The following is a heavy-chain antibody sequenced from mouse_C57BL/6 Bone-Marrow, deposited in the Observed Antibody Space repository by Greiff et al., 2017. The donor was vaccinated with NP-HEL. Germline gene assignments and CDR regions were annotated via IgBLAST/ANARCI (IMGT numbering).Heavy chain of an antibody. D-gene: IGHD1-1*01. V-gene: IGHV14-2*01. J-gene: IGHJ2*01. CDR3: AYYGSSPYYFDD. CDR2: IDPEDGGT. Sequence: EVQLQQSGAELVKPGASVKLSCTASGFNINDYYMHWVKQRTEQGLEWIGRIDPEDGGTKYAPKFQGKATITADTSSNTAYLQLSSLTSEDTAVYYCAYYGSSPYYFDDWGKGTTLTVSS. CDR1: GFNINDYY.